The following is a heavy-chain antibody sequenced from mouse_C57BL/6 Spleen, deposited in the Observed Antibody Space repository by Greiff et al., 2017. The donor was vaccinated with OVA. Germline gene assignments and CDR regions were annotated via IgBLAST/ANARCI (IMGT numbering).Heavy chain of an antibody. CDR2: IYPSDSET. V-gene: IGHV1-61*01. D-gene: IGHD2-12*01. CDR1: GYTFTSYW. J-gene: IGHJ3*01. CDR3: ARRGVYDGWFAY. Sequence: QVQLKQPGAELVRPGSSVKLSCKASGYTFTSYWMDWVKQRPGQGLEWIGNIYPSDSETHYNQKFKDKATLTVDKSSSTAYMQLSSLTSEDSAVYYCARRGVYDGWFAYWGQGTLVTVSA.